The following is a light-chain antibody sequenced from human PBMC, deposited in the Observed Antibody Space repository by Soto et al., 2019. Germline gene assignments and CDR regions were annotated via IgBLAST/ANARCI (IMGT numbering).Light chain of an antibody. CDR3: QQYNDWPPLFS. V-gene: IGKV3-15*01. J-gene: IGKJ3*01. CDR2: GAS. CDR1: QSVSSN. Sequence: EIVMTQSPATLSVSPGESATISCRASQSVSSNLAWYQQKPGQAPRLLIYGASTRATGIPARFSGSGSGTEFTLTISSLQSEDFAVYYCQQYNDWPPLFSFGPGTKVDIK.